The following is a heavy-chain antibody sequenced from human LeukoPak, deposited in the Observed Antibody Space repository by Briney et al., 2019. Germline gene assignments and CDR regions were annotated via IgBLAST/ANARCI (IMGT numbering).Heavy chain of an antibody. V-gene: IGHV1-2*02. CDR3: ARTRNYYGSGSYFSDWFDP. Sequence: ASVKVSCKASGYTFTGYYMHWVRQAPGQGLEWMGWINPNSGGTNYAQKFQGRVTMTRDTSISTAYMELSRLRSDDTAVYYGARTRNYYGSGSYFSDWFDPWGQGTLVTVSS. J-gene: IGHJ5*02. D-gene: IGHD3-10*01. CDR2: INPNSGGT. CDR1: GYTFTGYY.